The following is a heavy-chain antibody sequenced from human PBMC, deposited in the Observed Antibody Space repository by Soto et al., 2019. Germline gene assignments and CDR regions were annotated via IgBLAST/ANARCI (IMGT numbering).Heavy chain of an antibody. CDR2: IYPGDSVT. CDR1: GYSFSSYW. Sequence: GESLKISGKGSGYSFSSYWIGWVRQMPGKGLEWMGIIYPGDSVTRYSPSFQGQVTISADKSISTAYLQWSSLKASDTAMYYCARPNEYYYGSGTYIEAFDIWGQGTMVTVSS. CDR3: ARPNEYYYGSGTYIEAFDI. J-gene: IGHJ3*02. D-gene: IGHD3-10*01. V-gene: IGHV5-51*01.